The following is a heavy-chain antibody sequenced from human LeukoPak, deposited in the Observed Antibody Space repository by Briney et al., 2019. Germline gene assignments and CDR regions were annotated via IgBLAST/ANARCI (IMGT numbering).Heavy chain of an antibody. D-gene: IGHD5-12*01. V-gene: IGHV3-53*01. Sequence: GGSLRLSCAASGFTVSSNYMSWVRQAPGEGLEWVLVIYSGGTTNYADSVRGRFTISRDNSKNTLYLQMHSLRDEDTAVYYCARGRYEISAAMDVWGQGTTVTVSS. CDR2: IYSGGTT. CDR1: GFTVSSNY. J-gene: IGHJ6*02. CDR3: ARGRYEISAAMDV.